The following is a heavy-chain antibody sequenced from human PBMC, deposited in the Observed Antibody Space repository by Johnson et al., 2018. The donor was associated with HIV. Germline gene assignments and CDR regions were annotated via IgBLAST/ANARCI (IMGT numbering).Heavy chain of an antibody. V-gene: IGHV3-20*04. CDR2: LNWTGGSR. J-gene: IGHJ3*02. Sequence: VQLVESGGGVVRPGGSLRLSCAASGFTFDDYGMSWVRQAPGKGLEWVSGLNWTGGSRGYADSVKGRFTISRDNAKKYLYLQMNSLRDEGTALYYCARLVMVRGVMGAFDIWGQGTMVTVSS. CDR1: GFTFDDYG. D-gene: IGHD3-10*01. CDR3: ARLVMVRGVMGAFDI.